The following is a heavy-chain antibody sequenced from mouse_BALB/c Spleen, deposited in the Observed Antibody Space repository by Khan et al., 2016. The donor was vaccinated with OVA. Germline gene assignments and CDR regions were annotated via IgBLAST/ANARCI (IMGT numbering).Heavy chain of an antibody. CDR1: GYTFTDYN. Sequence: VQLQQSGAELARPGASVKLSCKASGYTFTDYNINWVTQRTGQGLEWIGEIYPGSNNTYYNDKFKDKATLTADTSSSTAYMQLSSLTSEGAAVYFCAREWGAWLRYWGQGTLVTVSA. J-gene: IGHJ3*01. CDR3: AREWGAWLRY. CDR2: IYPGSNNT. V-gene: IGHV1-77*01.